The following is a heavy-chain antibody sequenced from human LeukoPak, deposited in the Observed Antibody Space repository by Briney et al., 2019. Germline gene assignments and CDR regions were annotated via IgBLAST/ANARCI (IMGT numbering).Heavy chain of an antibody. D-gene: IGHD6-19*01. Sequence: PGRSLRLSCAASGFTFSSYAMHWVRQAPGKGLEWVAVISYDGSNKYYADSVKGRFTISRDNSKNTLYLQMNSLRAEDTAVYYCANTVAGTPYDAFDIWGQGTMVTVSS. V-gene: IGHV3-30*04. CDR1: GFTFSSYA. CDR2: ISYDGSNK. J-gene: IGHJ3*02. CDR3: ANTVAGTPYDAFDI.